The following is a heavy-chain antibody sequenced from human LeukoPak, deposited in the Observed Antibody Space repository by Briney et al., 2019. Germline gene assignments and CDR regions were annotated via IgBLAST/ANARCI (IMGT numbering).Heavy chain of an antibody. CDR2: INPNSGGT. CDR1: GYTFTAYY. CDR3: ARDRVVVPAAFDY. J-gene: IGHJ4*02. V-gene: IGHV1-2*02. D-gene: IGHD2-2*01. Sequence: ASVKVSFKASGYTFTAYYMHWVRQAPGQGLEWMGWINPNSGGTNCAQKFQGRVTMTRDTSISTAYMELSRLRSDDTAVYYCARDRVVVPAAFDYWGQGTLVTVSS.